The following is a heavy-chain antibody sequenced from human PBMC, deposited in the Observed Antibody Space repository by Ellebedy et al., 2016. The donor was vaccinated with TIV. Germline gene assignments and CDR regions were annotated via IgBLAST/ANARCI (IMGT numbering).Heavy chain of an antibody. V-gene: IGHV4-4*02. CDR3: AKLSTTVEIDF. CDR1: GGSISSSNW. J-gene: IGHJ4*02. Sequence: MPSETLSLTCAVSGGSISSSNWWTWVHQPPGKGLEWIGEIYHTGSTNYNPSLKSRVTMSIDKSKNQFSLKLSSVTAADTAVYYCAKLSTTVEIDFWGQGSLVTVSS. CDR2: IYHTGST. D-gene: IGHD4-23*01.